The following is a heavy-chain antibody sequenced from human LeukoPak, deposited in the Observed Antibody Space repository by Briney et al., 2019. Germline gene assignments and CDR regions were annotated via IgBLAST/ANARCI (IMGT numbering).Heavy chain of an antibody. V-gene: IGHV4-34*01. CDR1: GGSFSGYY. CDR2: INHSGST. J-gene: IGHJ6*04. Sequence: SETLSLTCAVYGGSFSGYYWSWIRQPPGKGLEWIGEINHSGSTNYNPSLKSRVTISVDTSKNQFSLKLSSVTAADTAVYYCAGVFPVLRFLEWLPADVWGKGTTVTVSS. CDR3: AGVFPVLRFLEWLPADV. D-gene: IGHD3-3*01.